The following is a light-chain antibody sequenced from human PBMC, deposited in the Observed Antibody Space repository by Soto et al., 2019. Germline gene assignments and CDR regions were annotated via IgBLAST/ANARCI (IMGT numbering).Light chain of an antibody. CDR2: AAS. Sequence: DIHMTQSPSSLSASVGDRVSITCRASQSISSYLNWYQQKPGKAPKLLIYAASSLQSGVPSRFSGSGSGTDFTLTISSLQPEDFATYYCQQSYSNPFTFGQGTRLEIK. J-gene: IGKJ5*01. CDR3: QQSYSNPFT. CDR1: QSISSY. V-gene: IGKV1-39*01.